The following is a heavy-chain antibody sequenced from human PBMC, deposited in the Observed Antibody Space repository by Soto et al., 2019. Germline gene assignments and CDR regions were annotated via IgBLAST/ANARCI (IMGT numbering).Heavy chain of an antibody. D-gene: IGHD1-7*01. CDR3: XHANNWDYRTPYYFDY. J-gene: IGHJ4*02. CDR2: IYGNDDQ. V-gene: IGHV2-5*01. Sequence: KESGPTLVKPTQTLTLTCTFSGFSLNTSGVGVGWVRQPPGKALEWLALIYGNDDQRYNLFLKNSLTITKDTSRDQVVLTMTHVDPVDTATYXXXHANNWDYRTPYYFDYWGQGTLVTVS. CDR1: GFSLNTSGVG.